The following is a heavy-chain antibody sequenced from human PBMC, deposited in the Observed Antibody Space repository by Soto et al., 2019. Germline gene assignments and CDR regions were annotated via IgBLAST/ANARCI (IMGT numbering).Heavy chain of an antibody. V-gene: IGHV1-3*01. CDR3: ARDSGYCSSTSCYTDYYYGMDV. CDR1: VYALTSCA. CDR2: INAGNGNT. Sequence: SVKVTCKDSVYALTSCARCLVHQAPKQRPEWTGWINAGNGNTKYSQKFQGRVTITRDTSASTAYMELSSLRSEDTAVYYCARDSGYCSSTSCYTDYYYGMDVWGQGTKVNVSS. J-gene: IGHJ6*02. D-gene: IGHD2-2*02.